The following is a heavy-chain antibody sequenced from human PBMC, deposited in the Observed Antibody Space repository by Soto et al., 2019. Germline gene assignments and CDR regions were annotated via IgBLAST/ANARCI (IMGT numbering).Heavy chain of an antibody. V-gene: IGHV1-69*13. CDR1: GGTFSSYA. J-gene: IGHJ6*03. CDR2: IIPIFGTA. CDR3: ARYPGVVVADLPYYYYYMDV. D-gene: IGHD2-15*01. Sequence: GASVKVSCKASGGTFSSYAISWVRQAPGQGLEWMGGIIPIFGTANYAQKFQGRVTITADESTSTAYMELRSLRSDDTAVYYCARYPGVVVADLPYYYYYMDVWGKGTTVTVSS.